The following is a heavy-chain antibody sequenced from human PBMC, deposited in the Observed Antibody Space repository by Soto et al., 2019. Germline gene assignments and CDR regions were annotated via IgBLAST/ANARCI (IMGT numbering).Heavy chain of an antibody. Sequence: ASVKVSCTASGGTFSSYAISWVRQAPGQGLEWMGGIIPIFGTANYAQKFQGRVTITADESTSTACMELSSLRSEDTAVYYCARSKISAREGDTAQHYYFDYWGQGTLVTAPQ. D-gene: IGHD5-18*01. V-gene: IGHV1-69*13. CDR3: ARSKISAREGDTAQHYYFDY. CDR2: IIPIFGTA. J-gene: IGHJ4*02. CDR1: GGTFSSYA.